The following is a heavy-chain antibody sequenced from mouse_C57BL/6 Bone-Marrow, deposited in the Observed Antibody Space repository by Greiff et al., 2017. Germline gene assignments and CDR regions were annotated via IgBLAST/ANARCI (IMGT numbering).Heavy chain of an antibody. V-gene: IGHV1-81*01. CDR3: ARWAGYYGFAY. J-gene: IGHJ3*01. CDR1: GYTFTSYG. D-gene: IGHD1-1*01. CDR2: LYPRSGNT. Sequence: VQLQQSGAELARPGASVKLSCTASGYTFTSYGISWVKQRTGQGLEWIGELYPRSGNTYYTEKFKGQATMTAATSSSTAYLELRSRTSEDSAVXVCARWAGYYGFAYWGQGTLVTVSA.